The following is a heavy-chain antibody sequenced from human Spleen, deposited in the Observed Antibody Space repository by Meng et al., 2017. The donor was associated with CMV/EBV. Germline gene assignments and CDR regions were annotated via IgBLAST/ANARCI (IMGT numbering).Heavy chain of an antibody. V-gene: IGHV1-46*01. D-gene: IGHD2-2*01. CDR2: INLSSGST. J-gene: IGHJ6*02. CDR1: GYSFTSYY. Sequence: ASVKVSCKASGYSFTSYYMHWVRQAPGQGLEWMGIINLSSGSTHYAQKFQGRVTMTRDTSTSTVYMDLSSLRSEDTAVYYCARERIVVKPDDIDGMDVWGQGTTVTVSS. CDR3: ARERIVVKPDDIDGMDV.